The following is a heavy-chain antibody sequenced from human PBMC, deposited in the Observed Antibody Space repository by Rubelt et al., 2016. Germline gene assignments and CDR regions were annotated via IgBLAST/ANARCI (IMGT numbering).Heavy chain of an antibody. D-gene: IGHD3-10*01. CDR2: INHRGST. Sequence: QVHLQQWGAGLLKPSETLSLTCAVHGGSLSGYYWAWIRQAPGKGLEWIGEINHRGSTTYNPSLKSRVTISVDTSKNQFSLKLSSVTAADTAVYYCARGRTGGSRAASYWGQGTLVTVSS. CDR3: ARGRTGGSRAASY. J-gene: IGHJ4*02. CDR1: GGSLSGYY. V-gene: IGHV4-34*02.